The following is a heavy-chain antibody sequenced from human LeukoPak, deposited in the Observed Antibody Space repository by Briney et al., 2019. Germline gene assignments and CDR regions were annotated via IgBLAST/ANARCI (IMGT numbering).Heavy chain of an antibody. D-gene: IGHD6-25*01. CDR1: GFTVSTNR. CDR2: IFSGDTT. J-gene: IGHJ4*02. CDR3: ATSSFASGYFVGRFDF. V-gene: IGHV3-66*01. Sequence: GGSLRLSCAASGFTVSTNRMSWVRQAPGKGLEWVSGIFSGDTTFYADSVKGRFSISRGNSKNTVYLQMNSLRAEDTAVYYCATSSFASGYFVGRFDFWGQGVLVTVSS.